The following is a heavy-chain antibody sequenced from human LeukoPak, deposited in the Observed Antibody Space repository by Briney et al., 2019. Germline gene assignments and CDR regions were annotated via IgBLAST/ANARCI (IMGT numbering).Heavy chain of an antibody. CDR2: INPTTGGT. Sequence: ASVKVSCEASGYTFTGYYIHWGRQAPGQGLEWVGWINPTTGGTKYAQKSQGRVAMTRDTSISTAYMEMRRLGLDDTAVYFCTTQGLLGVSGGYWGQGTLVTGSS. CDR1: GYTFTGYY. D-gene: IGHD2/OR15-2a*01. V-gene: IGHV1-2*02. J-gene: IGHJ4*02. CDR3: TTQGLLGVSGGY.